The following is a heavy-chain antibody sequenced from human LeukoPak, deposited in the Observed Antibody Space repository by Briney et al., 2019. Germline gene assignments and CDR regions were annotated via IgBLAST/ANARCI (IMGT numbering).Heavy chain of an antibody. CDR3: PRDGYSYGINWFDP. Sequence: GGSLRLSCAASGFTFSDYYMSWIRQAPGKGLEWVSYISSSGSTIYYADSVKGRFTISRDNAKNSLYLQMNSLRAEDTAVYYCPRDGYSYGINWFDPWGQGTLVTVSS. V-gene: IGHV3-11*04. D-gene: IGHD5-18*01. J-gene: IGHJ5*02. CDR2: ISSSGSTI. CDR1: GFTFSDYY.